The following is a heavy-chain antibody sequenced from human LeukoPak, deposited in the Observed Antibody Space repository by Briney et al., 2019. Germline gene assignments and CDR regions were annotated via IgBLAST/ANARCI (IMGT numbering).Heavy chain of an antibody. V-gene: IGHV3-74*01. CDR1: GFTFSSYW. D-gene: IGHD1-26*01. CDR2: INTDGSTT. CDR3: ARPSGSYPWFDP. Sequence: GGSLRLSCAASGFTFSSYWMHWVRRAPGKGLVWVSRINTDGSTTTYADSVKGRFTISRDNAKNTLYLQMNSQRAEDTAVYYCARPSGSYPWFDPWGQGTLVTVSS. J-gene: IGHJ5*02.